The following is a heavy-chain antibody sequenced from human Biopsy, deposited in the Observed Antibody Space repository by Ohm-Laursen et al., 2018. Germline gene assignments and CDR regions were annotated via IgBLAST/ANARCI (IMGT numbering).Heavy chain of an antibody. CDR1: GFTFDAYG. Sequence: SSLRLSCTASGFTFDAYGMHWVRQPPGKGLEWVSGIRRNSAIIDYADSVRGRFTISRDNARRFLFLQMNNLKSEDTAFYYCARDRGGARYGMDVWGRGTTVTVSS. J-gene: IGHJ6*02. CDR2: IRRNSAII. D-gene: IGHD1-26*01. V-gene: IGHV3-9*01. CDR3: ARDRGGARYGMDV.